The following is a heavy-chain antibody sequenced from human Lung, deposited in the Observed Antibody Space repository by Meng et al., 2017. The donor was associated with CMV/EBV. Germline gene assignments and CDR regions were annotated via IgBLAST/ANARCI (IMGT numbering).Heavy chain of an antibody. CDR2: IIPIFGIA. J-gene: IGHJ6*02. CDR3: ARDRTGDCSSTSCYNYYYYYGMDV. CDR1: GGTFSSYA. Sequence: XVXVSXXASGGTFSSYAFSWVRQAPGQGLEWMGGIIPIFGIANYAQKFQGRVTVTTDESTSTAYMELSSLRSEDTALYYCARDRTGDCSSTSCYNYYYYYGMDVWGQGXTVTVSS. D-gene: IGHD2-2*02. V-gene: IGHV1-69*05.